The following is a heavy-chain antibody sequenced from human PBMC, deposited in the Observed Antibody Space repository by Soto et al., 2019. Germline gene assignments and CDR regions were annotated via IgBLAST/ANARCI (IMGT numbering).Heavy chain of an antibody. D-gene: IGHD3-3*01. CDR1: GFTFSSYG. V-gene: IGHV3-33*01. CDR2: IWYDGSNK. Sequence: QVQLVESGGGVVQPGRSLRLSCAESGFTFSSYGMHWVRQAPGKGLEWVAVIWYDGSNKYYADSVKGRFTISRDNSKNTLYLQMNSLRAEDTAVYYCARPRYYDFWSGYYFDYWGQGTLVTVSS. J-gene: IGHJ4*02. CDR3: ARPRYYDFWSGYYFDY.